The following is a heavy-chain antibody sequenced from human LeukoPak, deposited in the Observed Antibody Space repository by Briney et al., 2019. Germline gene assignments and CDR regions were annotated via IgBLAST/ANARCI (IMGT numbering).Heavy chain of an antibody. CDR3: ARDQDIVVVVAALRQREMGGFDP. Sequence: ASVKVSCKSSGYTFTNYGINWVRQATGQGPERMGWMNPKSGNTGYAQKFQGRVTMTRNTSISTAYMELSSLRSDDTAVYYCARDQDIVVVVAALRQREMGGFDPWGQGTLVTVSS. J-gene: IGHJ5*02. D-gene: IGHD2-15*01. CDR2: MNPKSGNT. V-gene: IGHV1-8*01. CDR1: GYTFTNYG.